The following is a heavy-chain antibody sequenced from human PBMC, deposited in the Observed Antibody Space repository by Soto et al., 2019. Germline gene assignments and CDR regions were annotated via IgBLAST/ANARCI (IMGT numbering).Heavy chain of an antibody. CDR3: ATIWASSGYRGWPFDF. V-gene: IGHV3-53*01. J-gene: IGHJ4*02. D-gene: IGHD3-22*01. CDR2: LYSGGNT. Sequence: EVQLVESGGALIQPGGSLSLSCVASGFAVSRIYMSWVRQAPGKGLEWVSVLYSGGNTYYADSVKGRFTISRDNSKNTLYLQMNSLRAEDTAVYYCATIWASSGYRGWPFDFWGQGTLVTVSS. CDR1: GFAVSRIY.